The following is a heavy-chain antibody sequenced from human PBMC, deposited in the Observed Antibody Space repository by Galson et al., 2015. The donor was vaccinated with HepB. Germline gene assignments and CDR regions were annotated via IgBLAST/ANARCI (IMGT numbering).Heavy chain of an antibody. CDR3: ARDARDILTELDY. J-gene: IGHJ4*02. CDR1: GFTFTGCY. CDR2: INPNSGGT. Sequence: SVKVSCKASGFTFTGCYMHWVRQAPGQGLEWMGWINPNSGGTNYAQKFQGRVTMTRDTSISTAYMELSRLRSDDTAVYYCARDARDILTELDYWGQGTLVTVSS. V-gene: IGHV1-2*02. D-gene: IGHD3-9*01.